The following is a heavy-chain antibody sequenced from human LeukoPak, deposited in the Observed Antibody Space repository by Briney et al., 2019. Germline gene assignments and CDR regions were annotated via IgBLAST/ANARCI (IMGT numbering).Heavy chain of an antibody. CDR3: ASATPVAGKAFDP. V-gene: IGHV3-11*04. Sequence: GGSLRLPCAASGFTFSDYYMSWIRQAPGKGLEWVSYISSSGSTIYYADSVKGRFTISRDNAKNSLYLQMNSLRAEDTAVYYCASATPVAGKAFDPWGQGTLVTVSS. J-gene: IGHJ5*02. CDR1: GFTFSDYY. D-gene: IGHD6-19*01. CDR2: ISSSGSTI.